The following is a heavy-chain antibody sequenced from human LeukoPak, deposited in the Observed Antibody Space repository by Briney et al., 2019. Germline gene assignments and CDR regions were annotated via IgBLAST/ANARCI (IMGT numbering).Heavy chain of an antibody. CDR1: GFTVSSNS. Sequence: PGGSLRLSCTVSGFTVSSNSMSWVRQAPGKGLEWVSFIYSDNTHYSDSVKGRFTISRDNSKNTLYLQMNSLRVEDTAVYYCARDLGATIFDFDYWGQGTLVTVSS. V-gene: IGHV3-53*01. J-gene: IGHJ4*02. CDR3: ARDLGATIFDFDY. CDR2: IYSDNT. D-gene: IGHD1-26*01.